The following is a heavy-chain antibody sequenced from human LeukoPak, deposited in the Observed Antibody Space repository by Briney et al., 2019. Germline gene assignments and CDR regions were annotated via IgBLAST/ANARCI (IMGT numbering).Heavy chain of an antibody. CDR2: VGGSGGNT. CDR1: GFTFSNYW. D-gene: IGHD2-2*01. J-gene: IGHJ5*02. CDR3: AKLPREYCSSTSCPNWFDT. Sequence: PGGSLRLSCAASGFTFSNYWMSWVRQAPGKGLEWVSTVGGSGGNTYYADSVKGRFTISRDNSKNTLYLQMNSLRAEDTAVYYCAKLPREYCSSTSCPNWFDTWGQGTLVTVSS. V-gene: IGHV3-23*01.